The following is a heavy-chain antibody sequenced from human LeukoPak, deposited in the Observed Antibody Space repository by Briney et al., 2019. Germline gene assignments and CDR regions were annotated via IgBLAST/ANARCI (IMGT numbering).Heavy chain of an antibody. CDR3: ARGLSGSSSSFDY. D-gene: IGHD6-13*01. Sequence: ASVKVSCKASGYTFTNYDINWVRQASGQGLEWMEWMNPNTGNTGYAQKFQGRVTITRNTSISTAYMELSSLRSEDTAVYYCARGLSGSSSSFDYWGQGTLVTVSS. J-gene: IGHJ4*02. CDR1: GYTFTNYD. V-gene: IGHV1-8*03. CDR2: MNPNTGNT.